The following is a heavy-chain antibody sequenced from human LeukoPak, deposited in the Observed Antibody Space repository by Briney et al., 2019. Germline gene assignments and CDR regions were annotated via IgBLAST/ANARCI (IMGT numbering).Heavy chain of an antibody. CDR3: ARHLSPDGFDI. V-gene: IGHV5-51*01. J-gene: IGHJ3*02. CDR2: TYPGDSDT. CDR1: GYSFTSYW. D-gene: IGHD2/OR15-2a*01. Sequence: SGESLKISCKGSGYSFTSYWIGWVRQMPGKGLEWMGMTYPGDSDTRYSPSFQGQVTISADKSISTAYLQWSSLKASDTAMYYCARHLSPDGFDIWGQGTMVTVSS.